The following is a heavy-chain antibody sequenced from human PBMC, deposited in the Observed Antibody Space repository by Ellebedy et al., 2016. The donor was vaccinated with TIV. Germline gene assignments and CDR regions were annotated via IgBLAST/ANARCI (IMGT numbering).Heavy chain of an antibody. Sequence: GESLKISCAASGFTFSSYWMHWVRQAPGKGLEWVSVIYSGGSTYYADSVKGRFTISRDNSKNTLYLQMNSLRAEDTAVYYCAGGISVAGTSLGFWGQGTLVTVSS. J-gene: IGHJ4*02. CDR3: AGGISVAGTSLGF. D-gene: IGHD6-19*01. CDR1: GFTFSSYW. CDR2: IYSGGST. V-gene: IGHV3-53*01.